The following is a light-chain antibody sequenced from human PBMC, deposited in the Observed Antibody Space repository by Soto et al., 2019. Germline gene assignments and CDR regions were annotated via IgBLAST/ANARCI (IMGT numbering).Light chain of an antibody. J-gene: IGKJ2*01. CDR2: GAS. Sequence: EIVLTQSPGTLSLSPGKRATLSCRASQSVSSSYLAWYQQKPGQAPRLLIYGASSRATGIPDRFSGSGSGTDFTLTISRLEPEDFAVYYCQQYGSSPYTFGQGTKQEIK. CDR1: QSVSSSY. V-gene: IGKV3-20*01. CDR3: QQYGSSPYT.